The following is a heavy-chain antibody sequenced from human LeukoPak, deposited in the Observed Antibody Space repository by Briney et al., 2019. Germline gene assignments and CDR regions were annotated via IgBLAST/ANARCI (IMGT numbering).Heavy chain of an antibody. CDR3: ARGGNWNDY. D-gene: IGHD1-20*01. CDR2: IYYSGST. Sequence: IPSDTLSLTCTVSGGSISSSSYYWGWIRQPPGKGLEWIGSIYYSGSTYYNPSLKSRVTISVDTSKNQFSLKLSSVTAADTAVYYCARGGNWNDYWGQGTLVTVSS. J-gene: IGHJ4*02. CDR1: GGSISSSSYY. V-gene: IGHV4-39*01.